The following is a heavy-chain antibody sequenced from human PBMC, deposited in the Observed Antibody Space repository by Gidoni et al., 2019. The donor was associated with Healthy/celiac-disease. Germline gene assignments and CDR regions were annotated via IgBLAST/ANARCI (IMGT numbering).Heavy chain of an antibody. D-gene: IGHD1-26*01. CDR1: AAPISSGSYD. J-gene: IGHJ6*02. CDR3: ARVGAWRDYYGMDV. Sequence: QVQLHESGPGLVTPSQTLPLTCTVSAAPISSGSYDWSWIRQPAGKGLEWIGRTYTSGSTNYNPSLKSRVTISVDTSKNQFSLKLSSVTAADTAVYYCARVGAWRDYYGMDVWGQGTTVTVSS. CDR2: TYTSGST. V-gene: IGHV4-61*02.